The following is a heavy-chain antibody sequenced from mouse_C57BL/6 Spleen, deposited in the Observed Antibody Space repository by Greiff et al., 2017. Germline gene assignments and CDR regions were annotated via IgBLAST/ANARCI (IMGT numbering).Heavy chain of an antibody. CDR2: IDPSDSYT. V-gene: IGHV1-50*01. J-gene: IGHJ3*01. D-gene: IGHD2-5*01. CDR1: GHTFTSYW. Sequence: QVQPQQPGAEPVKPGASVQLSCKASGHTFTSYWMQRVKQRPGQGLEWIGEIDPSDSYTNYNQKFKGKATFTVDTSSSTAHMQLSRLTSEDSAVYYCARRGSNYGFAYWGQGTLVTVSA. CDR3: ARRGSNYGFAY.